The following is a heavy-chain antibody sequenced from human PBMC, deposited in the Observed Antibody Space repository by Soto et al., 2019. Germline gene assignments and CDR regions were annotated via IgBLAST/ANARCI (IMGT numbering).Heavy chain of an antibody. J-gene: IGHJ4*02. CDR2: INPSGGST. CDR1: GYTFTSYY. V-gene: IGHV1-46*03. D-gene: IGHD2-15*01. Sequence: ASVKVSCKASGYTFTSYYMHWVRQAPGQGLEWMGIINPSGGSTSYAQKFQGRVAMTRDTSTSTVYMELSSLRSEDTAVYYCARSDKEYLVFDYWGQGTLVTVSS. CDR3: ARSDKEYLVFDY.